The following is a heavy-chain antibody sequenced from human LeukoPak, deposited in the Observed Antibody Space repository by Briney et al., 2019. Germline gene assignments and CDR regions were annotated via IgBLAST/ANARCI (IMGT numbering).Heavy chain of an antibody. V-gene: IGHV3-21*04. Sequence: PGGSLRLSCAASGFTFSTYSMNWVRQAPGKGLEWVSSMTGSSSFIYYADSVKGRFTISRDNARNSLHLQMNSLRAEDTAVYYCAKDDSGGYYYLDYWGQGALVTVSS. CDR3: AKDDSGGYYYLDY. J-gene: IGHJ4*02. D-gene: IGHD3-22*01. CDR2: MTGSSSFI. CDR1: GFTFSTYS.